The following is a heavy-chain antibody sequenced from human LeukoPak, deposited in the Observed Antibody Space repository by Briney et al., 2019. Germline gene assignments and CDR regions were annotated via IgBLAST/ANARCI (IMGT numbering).Heavy chain of an antibody. Sequence: GESLKISCKGSGYRFSTYWIAWVRQMPGKGLEWMGIIYPGDSDARYSPSLQGQVTISVDKSISTAYLQWSSLKASDTAMYYCARQGRIVVVTTTHDAFDIWGQGTMVTVSS. J-gene: IGHJ3*02. D-gene: IGHD2-21*02. CDR3: ARQGRIVVVTTTHDAFDI. CDR2: IYPGDSDA. V-gene: IGHV5-51*01. CDR1: GYRFSTYW.